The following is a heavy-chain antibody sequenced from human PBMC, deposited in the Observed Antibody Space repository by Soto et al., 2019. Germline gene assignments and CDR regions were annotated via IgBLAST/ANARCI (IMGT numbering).Heavy chain of an antibody. CDR1: GDSVSSNSAA. CDR3: ARAPYCSGGSSDYESWSDR. V-gene: IGHV6-1*01. D-gene: IGHD2-15*01. CDR2: TYYRYKWYN. Sequence: SQTLSLTCAISGDSVSSNSAAWNWIRQCPSRGLEWLGRTYYRYKWYNDYAVSVKSRITINPDTSKNQFSLQLNSVTPEDTAVYYSARAPYCSGGSSDYESWSDRWGKGNMVTVSS. J-gene: IGHJ5*02.